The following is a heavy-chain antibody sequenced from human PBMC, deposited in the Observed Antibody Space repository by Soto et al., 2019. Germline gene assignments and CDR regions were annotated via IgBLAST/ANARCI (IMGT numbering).Heavy chain of an antibody. CDR1: GGSIGSYY. V-gene: IGHV4-4*07. CDR2: IYTSGST. Sequence: PSETLSLTCTVSGGSIGSYYWSWIRQPAGKGLEWIGRIYTSGSTNYNPSLESRVTMSVDTSKKQFSLKLSSVTAADTAVYYCARGFGGSWYYFDYWGQGTLVTVSS. CDR3: ARGFGGSWYYFDY. D-gene: IGHD2-15*01. J-gene: IGHJ4*02.